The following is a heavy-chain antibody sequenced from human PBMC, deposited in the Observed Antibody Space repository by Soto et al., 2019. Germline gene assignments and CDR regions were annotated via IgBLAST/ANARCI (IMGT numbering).Heavy chain of an antibody. Sequence: PGESLKISCKGSGYSFTSYWIGWVRQMPGKGLEWMGIIYPGDSDTRYSPSFQGQVTISADKSISTAYLQWSSLKASDTAMYYCARRVTMVRETYGMDVWGQGTTVTVSS. CDR1: GYSFTSYW. CDR2: IYPGDSDT. CDR3: ARRVTMVRETYGMDV. V-gene: IGHV5-51*01. D-gene: IGHD3-10*01. J-gene: IGHJ6*02.